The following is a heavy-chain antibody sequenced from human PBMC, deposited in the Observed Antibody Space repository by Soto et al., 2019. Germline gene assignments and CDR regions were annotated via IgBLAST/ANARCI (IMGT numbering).Heavy chain of an antibody. J-gene: IGHJ6*02. CDR1: GGSISSGSYY. CDR2: IYYSGST. CDR3: ATRTDYYYGSGSLGGMDV. V-gene: IGHV4-31*03. D-gene: IGHD3-10*01. Sequence: QVQLQESGPGLVKPSQTLSLTCTVSGGSISSGSYYWSWIRQLPGKGLEWIGYIYYSGSTYYNPSPLSRVTISVDTSTNQFSLKLNSVTAADTAVYYCATRTDYYYGSGSLGGMDVWGQGTTVTVSS.